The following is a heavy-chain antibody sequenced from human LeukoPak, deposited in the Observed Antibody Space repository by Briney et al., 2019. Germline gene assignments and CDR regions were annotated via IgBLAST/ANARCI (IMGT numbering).Heavy chain of an antibody. CDR2: IIPIFGTA. Sequence: VASVNVSCTASGGTFSSYAISWVRQAPGQGLEWMGGIIPIFGTANYAQKFQGRVTITADKSTSTAYMELSSLRSEDTAVYYCARGRVMLLGGYSYGYVGAFDIWGQGTMVTVSS. CDR3: ARGRVMLLGGYSYGYVGAFDI. J-gene: IGHJ3*02. D-gene: IGHD5-18*01. V-gene: IGHV1-69*06. CDR1: GGTFSSYA.